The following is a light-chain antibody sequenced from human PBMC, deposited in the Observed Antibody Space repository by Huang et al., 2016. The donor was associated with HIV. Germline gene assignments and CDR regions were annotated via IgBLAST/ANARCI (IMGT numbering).Light chain of an antibody. V-gene: IGKV3-15*01. CDR3: QQYNNWPPIT. CDR2: GAS. CDR1: QSVSSN. Sequence: EIVMTQSPVTLFVSPGERATLSCRASQSVSSNLAWYQQKPGQAPRLLIYGASTRATGVPARFSGSGSGTEFTLTISSLQSEDFALYYCQQYNNWPPITFGQGTRLEMK. J-gene: IGKJ5*01.